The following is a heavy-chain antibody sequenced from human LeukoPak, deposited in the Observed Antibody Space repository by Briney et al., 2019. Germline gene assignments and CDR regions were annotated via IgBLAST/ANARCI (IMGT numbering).Heavy chain of an antibody. J-gene: IGHJ6*02. CDR2: IKQDGSEK. CDR3: ARARGKPGPPNPQYYYYYGMDV. CDR1: GFTFSSYW. V-gene: IGHV3-7*01. Sequence: PGGSLRLSCAASGFTFSSYWMSWVRQAPGKGLEWVANIKQDGSEKYYVDSVKGRFTISRDNAKNSLYLQMNSLRAEDTAVYYCARARGKPGPPNPQYYYYYGMDVWGQGTTVTVSS. D-gene: IGHD6-25*01.